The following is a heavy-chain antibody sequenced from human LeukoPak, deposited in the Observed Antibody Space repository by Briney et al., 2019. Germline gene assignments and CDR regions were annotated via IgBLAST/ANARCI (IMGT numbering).Heavy chain of an antibody. J-gene: IGHJ3*02. Sequence: PGGSLRLSCAASGFTFDDYAMHWVRQAPGKGPEWVSGISWNSGSIGYADSVKGRFTISRGNAKNSLYLQMNSLRAEDTALYYCAKALLYCSSTSCSGYGAFDIWGQGTMVTVSS. CDR2: ISWNSGSI. D-gene: IGHD2-2*01. CDR1: GFTFDDYA. V-gene: IGHV3-9*01. CDR3: AKALLYCSSTSCSGYGAFDI.